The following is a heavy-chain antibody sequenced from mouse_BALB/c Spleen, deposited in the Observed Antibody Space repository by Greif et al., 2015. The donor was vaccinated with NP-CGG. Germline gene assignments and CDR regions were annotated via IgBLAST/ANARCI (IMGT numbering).Heavy chain of an antibody. CDR1: GLNIKDTY. CDR3: ARSGGWLLPFAY. Sequence: EVQLQQSGAELVKPGASVKLSCTASGLNIKDTYMHWVKQRPEQGLEWIGRIDPANGNTKYDPKFQGKATITADTSSNTAYLQLSSRTSEDTAVYYCARSGGWLLPFAYWGQGTLVTVSA. CDR2: IDPANGNT. J-gene: IGHJ3*01. V-gene: IGHV14-3*02. D-gene: IGHD2-3*01.